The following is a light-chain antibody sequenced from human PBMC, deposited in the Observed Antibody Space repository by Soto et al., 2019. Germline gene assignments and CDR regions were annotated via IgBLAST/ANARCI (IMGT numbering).Light chain of an antibody. Sequence: DNQMTQSPSSLSASVGDRVTITCRASQSLSRRLTWYQQKPGEAPKLLIYETSSLQSGVPSRFSGSGSETDFTLTINSLQPEDFATYYCQQSFSPPYTFGQGTKLEIK. CDR1: QSLSRR. CDR3: QQSFSPPYT. CDR2: ETS. V-gene: IGKV1-39*01. J-gene: IGKJ2*01.